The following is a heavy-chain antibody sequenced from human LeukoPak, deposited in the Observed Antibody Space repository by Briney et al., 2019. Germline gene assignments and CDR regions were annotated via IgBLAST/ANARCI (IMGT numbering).Heavy chain of an antibody. Sequence: ASVKVSCKASGYTFTGYYMHWVRQAPGQGLEWMGWINPNSGGTNYAQKFQGRVTMTRDTSISTVYMELSSLRSEDTAVYYCARDQAVAGPAEFDYWGQGTLVTVSS. V-gene: IGHV1-2*02. CDR2: INPNSGGT. J-gene: IGHJ4*02. D-gene: IGHD6-19*01. CDR1: GYTFTGYY. CDR3: ARDQAVAGPAEFDY.